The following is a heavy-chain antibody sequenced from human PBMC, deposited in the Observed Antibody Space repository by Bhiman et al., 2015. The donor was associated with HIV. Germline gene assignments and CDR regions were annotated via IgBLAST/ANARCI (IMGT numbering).Heavy chain of an antibody. CDR2: ISSSSSYI. V-gene: IGHV3-21*01. J-gene: IGHJ3*02. CDR3: ARALSSGYFPPDDAFDI. D-gene: IGHD3-22*01. Sequence: EVQLVESGGGLVKPGGSLRLSCAASGFTFSSYSMNWVRQAPGKGLEWVSSISSSSSYIYYADSVKGRFTISRDNAKNSLYLQMNSLRAEDTAVYYCARALSSGYFPPDDAFDIWGQGTMVTVSS. CDR1: GFTFSSYS.